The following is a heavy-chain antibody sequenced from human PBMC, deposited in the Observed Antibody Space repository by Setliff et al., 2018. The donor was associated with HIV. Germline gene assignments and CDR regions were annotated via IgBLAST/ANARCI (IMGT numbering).Heavy chain of an antibody. CDR2: IYYSGST. Sequence: SETLSLTCTVSGGSISSHYWSWIRQPPLKGLEWIGYIYYSGSTNYNPSLKSRVTISMDTSKNQFSLRLTSVTAADTAVYYCARVALAGIAARPFYFDYWGQGTLVTV. CDR3: ARVALAGIAARPFYFDY. V-gene: IGHV4-59*11. J-gene: IGHJ4*02. D-gene: IGHD6-6*01. CDR1: GGSISSHY.